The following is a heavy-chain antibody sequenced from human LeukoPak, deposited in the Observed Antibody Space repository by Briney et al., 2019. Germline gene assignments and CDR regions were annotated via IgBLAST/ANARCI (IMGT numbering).Heavy chain of an antibody. CDR3: ATAMATTNNWFDP. J-gene: IGHJ5*02. Sequence: GASVKVSCKASGYTFTGYYMHWVRQAPGQGLEWMGRINPNSGGTNYAQKFQGRVTMTRDTSTSTVYMELSSLRSEDTAVYYCATAMATTNNWFDPWGQGTLVTVSS. CDR2: INPNSGGT. CDR1: GYTFTGYY. D-gene: IGHD3-10*01. V-gene: IGHV1-2*06.